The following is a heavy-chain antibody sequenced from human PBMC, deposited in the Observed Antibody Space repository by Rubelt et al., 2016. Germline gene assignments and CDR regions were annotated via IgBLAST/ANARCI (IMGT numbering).Heavy chain of an antibody. CDR2: ISAYNGNT. CDR3: GRDGAFPLGSGGEKRSDH. D-gene: IGHD3-10*01. Sequence: QVQLVQSGAEVKKPGASVKVSCKASGYTFTSYGISWVRQAPGQGLEWIGWISAYNGNTNYARKLQGRVTMTTDKSTSQAYMELRSLRSDDTAVDYCGRDGAFPLGSGGEKRSDHWGQGTLVTVSS. J-gene: IGHJ4*02. V-gene: IGHV1-18*01. CDR1: GYTFTSYG.